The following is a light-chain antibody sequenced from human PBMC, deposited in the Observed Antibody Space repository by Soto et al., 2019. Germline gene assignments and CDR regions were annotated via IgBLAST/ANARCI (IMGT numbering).Light chain of an antibody. CDR2: KVS. V-gene: IGLV2-14*01. CDR1: SSDVGDGDF. J-gene: IGLJ3*02. CDR3: CSYTRSYTWV. Sequence: QSALTQPASVSRSPRQSITISCTGTSSDVGDGDFVSWYQQRPGNAPKLMIYKVSNRPSGVSNRFSGSKSGNTASLTISGLQAEDEADYYCCSYTRSYTWVFGGGTKVTVL.